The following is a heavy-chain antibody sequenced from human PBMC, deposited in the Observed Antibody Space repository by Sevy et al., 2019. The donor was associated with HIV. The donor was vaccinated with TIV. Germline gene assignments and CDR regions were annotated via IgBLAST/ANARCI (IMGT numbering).Heavy chain of an antibody. J-gene: IGHJ6*04. CDR2: ISGYGDNT. D-gene: IGHD4-17*01. CDR3: AKEGAVTTAGYNFDV. CDR1: GFTFGNYA. V-gene: IGHV3-23*01. Sequence: GGSLRLSCAASGFTFGNYAMTWVRQAPGKGLEWVSAISGYGDNTNYADSVKGRFTISRDNSKNTLYLQMNSLRAEDTAVYYCAKEGAVTTAGYNFDVWGKGTTVTVSS.